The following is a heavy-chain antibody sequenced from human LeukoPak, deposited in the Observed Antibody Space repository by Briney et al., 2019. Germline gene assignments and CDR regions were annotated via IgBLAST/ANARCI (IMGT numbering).Heavy chain of an antibody. CDR1: GGSISSGSYY. Sequence: PSETLSLTCTVSGGSISSGSYYWSWIRQPAGKGLEWIGRIYTSGSTNYNPSLKSRVTISVDTSKNQFSLKLSSVTAADTAVYYCARDANLYLYCGGDCYSLPDAFDIWGQGTMVTVSS. CDR2: IYTSGST. V-gene: IGHV4-61*02. CDR3: ARDANLYLYCGGDCYSLPDAFDI. J-gene: IGHJ3*02. D-gene: IGHD2-21*02.